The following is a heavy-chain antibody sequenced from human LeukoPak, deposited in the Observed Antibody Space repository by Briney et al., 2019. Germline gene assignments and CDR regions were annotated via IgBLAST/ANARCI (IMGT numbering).Heavy chain of an antibody. CDR3: ARVSGSTIFGVVITWGFDAFDI. D-gene: IGHD3-3*01. J-gene: IGHJ3*02. V-gene: IGHV3-7*01. CDR2: IKQDGSEK. CDR1: GFTFSSYW. Sequence: PGGSLRLSCAASGFTFSSYWMSWVRQAPGKGLEWGANIKQDGSEKYYVDSVKGRFTISRDNAKNSLYLQMNSLRDEDTAVYYCARVSGSTIFGVVITWGFDAFDIWGQGTMVTVSS.